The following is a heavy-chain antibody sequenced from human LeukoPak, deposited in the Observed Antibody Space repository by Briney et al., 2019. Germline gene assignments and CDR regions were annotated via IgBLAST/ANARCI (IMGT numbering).Heavy chain of an antibody. V-gene: IGHV1-3*01. Sequence: ASVKVSCKASGYTFTSYARHWVRQAPGQRLEWMGWINAGNGNTKYSQKFQGRVTITRDASASTAYMELSSLRSEDTAVYYCARDYPGPGTKPLGYWGQGTLVTVSS. CDR2: INAGNGNT. CDR3: ARDYPGPGTKPLGY. J-gene: IGHJ4*02. D-gene: IGHD3-10*01. CDR1: GYTFTSYA.